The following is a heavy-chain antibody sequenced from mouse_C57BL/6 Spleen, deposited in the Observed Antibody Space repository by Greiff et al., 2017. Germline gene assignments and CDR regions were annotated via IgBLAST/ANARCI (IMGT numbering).Heavy chain of an antibody. CDR2: IYPGDGDT. Sequence: VKLQQSGAELVKPGASVKISCKASGYAFSSYWLNWVKQRPGKGLEWIGQIYPGDGDTNYNGKFKGKATLTADKSSSTAYMQLSSLTSEDSAVYFCARLTTVVGGAMDYWGQGTSVTVSS. D-gene: IGHD1-1*01. CDR1: GYAFSSYW. J-gene: IGHJ4*01. V-gene: IGHV1-80*01. CDR3: ARLTTVVGGAMDY.